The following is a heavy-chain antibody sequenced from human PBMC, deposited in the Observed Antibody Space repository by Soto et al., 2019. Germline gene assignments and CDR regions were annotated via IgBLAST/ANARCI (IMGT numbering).Heavy chain of an antibody. CDR3: AREENCSDGICYSEYFQR. J-gene: IGHJ1*01. CDR1: GYIFTAYS. CDR2: VNPSGGST. V-gene: IGHV1-46*01. D-gene: IGHD2-15*01. Sequence: QVQLVQSGAEVKKPGASVKVSCKASGYIFTAYSMHWVRQAPGQGLEWMGVVNPSGGSTNYAQKFQGRNPMTRDTFKSPVYMDLSSLTSEDTAVYYCAREENCSDGICYSEYFQRWGQGTLVTVSS.